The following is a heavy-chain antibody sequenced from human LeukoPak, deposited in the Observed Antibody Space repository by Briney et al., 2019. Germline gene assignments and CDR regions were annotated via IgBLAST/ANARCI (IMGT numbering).Heavy chain of an antibody. CDR1: GGSISSYY. CDR2: IYYSGST. CDR3: ARGVDYDNNYFQYGMDV. Sequence: PSETLSLTCTVSGGSISSYYWSWIRQPPGKGLEWIGCIYYSGSTNYNPSLKSRVTISVDRSKNQFSLKLNSVTAADTAVYYCARGVDYDNNYFQYGMDVWGRGTTVTVSS. V-gene: IGHV4-59*01. J-gene: IGHJ6*02. D-gene: IGHD3-9*01.